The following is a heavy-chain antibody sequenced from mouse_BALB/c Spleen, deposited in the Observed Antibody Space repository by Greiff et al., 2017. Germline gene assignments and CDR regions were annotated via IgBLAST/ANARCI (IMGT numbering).Heavy chain of an antibody. CDR2: INPSNGRT. CDR1: GYTFTSYC. CDR3: AKRFLTTVVATGFDY. J-gene: IGHJ2*01. Sequence: QVQLQQPGAELVKPGASVKLSCKASGYTFTSYCMHWVKQRPGQGLEWIGEINPSNGRTNYNEKFKSKATLTVDKSSSTAYMQLSSLTSEDSAVYYCAKRFLTTVVATGFDYWGQGTTLTVSS. V-gene: IGHV1S81*02. D-gene: IGHD1-1*01.